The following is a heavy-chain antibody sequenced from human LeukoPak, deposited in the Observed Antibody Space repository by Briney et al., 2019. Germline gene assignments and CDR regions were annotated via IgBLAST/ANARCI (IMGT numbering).Heavy chain of an antibody. CDR3: ARQYYDFWGGYYGWFDP. V-gene: IGHV5-51*01. CDR1: GYSFTSYW. Sequence: GESLKISCQGSGYSFTSYWIGWVRQMPGKGLEWMGIIYPGDSDTRYSPSFQGQVTISADKSISTAYLQWSSLKASDTAMYYCARQYYDFWGGYYGWFDPWGQGTLVTVSS. CDR2: IYPGDSDT. J-gene: IGHJ5*02. D-gene: IGHD3-3*01.